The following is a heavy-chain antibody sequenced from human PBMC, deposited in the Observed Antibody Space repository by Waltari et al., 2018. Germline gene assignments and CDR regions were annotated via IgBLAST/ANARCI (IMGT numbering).Heavy chain of an antibody. CDR3: ARGIRSQGGFDI. Sequence: QVQLVQSGAEVKKPGASVKVSCKASGYTFTSYNMHWVRQAPGKGLEWMGIINPSGGSTSYAQKFQGRVTITADKSTSTAYMELSSLRSEDTAVYYCARGIRSQGGFDIWGQGTMVTVSS. V-gene: IGHV1-46*01. D-gene: IGHD2-15*01. CDR1: GYTFTSYN. J-gene: IGHJ3*02. CDR2: INPSGGST.